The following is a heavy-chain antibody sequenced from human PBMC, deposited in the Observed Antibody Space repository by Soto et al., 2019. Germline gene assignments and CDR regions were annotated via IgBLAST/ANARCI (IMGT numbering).Heavy chain of an antibody. Sequence: ASVKVSCKASGYTFTSYDINWVRQATGQGLEWMGWMNPNSGNTGYAQKFQGRVTMTRDTSISTAYMELSSLRSEDTAVYYCARTTIGGSGSYYGAIVYWGQGTLVTVSS. CDR1: GYTFTSYD. V-gene: IGHV1-8*01. CDR3: ARTTIGGSGSYYGAIVY. D-gene: IGHD3-10*01. J-gene: IGHJ4*02. CDR2: MNPNSGNT.